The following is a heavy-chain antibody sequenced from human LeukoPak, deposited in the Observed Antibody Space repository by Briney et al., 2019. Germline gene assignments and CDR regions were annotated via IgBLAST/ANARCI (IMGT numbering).Heavy chain of an antibody. CDR3: AKDGRDGYNIDY. Sequence: GGSLRLSCAASGFTFSSYAMHWVRQAPGKGLEWVAVISYDGSNKYYADSVKGRFTISRDNSKNTLYLQMNSLRAEDTAVYYCAKDGRDGYNIDYWGQGTLVTVSS. J-gene: IGHJ4*02. CDR2: ISYDGSNK. D-gene: IGHD5-24*01. V-gene: IGHV3-30*04. CDR1: GFTFSSYA.